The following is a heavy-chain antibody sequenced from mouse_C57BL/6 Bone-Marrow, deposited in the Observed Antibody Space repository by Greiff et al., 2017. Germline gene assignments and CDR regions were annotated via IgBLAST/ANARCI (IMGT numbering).Heavy chain of an antibody. CDR2: IDPEDGDT. CDR1: GYNINDDY. V-gene: IGHV14-4*01. CDR3: TMIYDGYYFDY. D-gene: IGHD2-3*01. Sequence: VQLQQSGAELVRPGASVKLSCTASGYNINDDYMHWVKQRPEKGLEWIGRIDPEDGDTEYDSKFQGKATITADTSSNTAYLQLSSLTSEDTAVYYCTMIYDGYYFDYWGKGTTLTVSS. J-gene: IGHJ2*01.